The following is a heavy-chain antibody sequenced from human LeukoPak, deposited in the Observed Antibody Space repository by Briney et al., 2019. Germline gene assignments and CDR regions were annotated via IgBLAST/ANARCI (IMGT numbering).Heavy chain of an antibody. CDR2: INWNGGST. CDR3: VRGEDIVATGGVFDY. V-gene: IGHV3-20*04. CDR1: GFTFDDYG. J-gene: IGHJ4*02. D-gene: IGHD5-12*01. Sequence: GGSLRLSCAASGFTFDDYGMSWVRQAPGKGLEWVSGINWNGGSTGYADSVKGRFTISRDNAKNSLYLQMNSLRAEDTALYYCVRGEDIVATGGVFDYWGQGTLVTVSS.